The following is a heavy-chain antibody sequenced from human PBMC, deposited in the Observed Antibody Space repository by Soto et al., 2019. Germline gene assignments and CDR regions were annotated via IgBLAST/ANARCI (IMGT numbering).Heavy chain of an antibody. J-gene: IGHJ3*02. CDR3: VRADSSGYYYGGVGAFDI. CDR1: GFTFSSYA. Sequence: QVQLVESGGGVVQPGRSLRLSCAASGFTFSSYAMHWVRQAPGKGLEWVAVISYDGSNKYYADSVKGRFTISRDNSKNTLYLQMSSLRAEDTAVYYCVRADSSGYYYGGVGAFDIWGQGTMVTVSS. D-gene: IGHD3-22*01. CDR2: ISYDGSNK. V-gene: IGHV3-30-3*01.